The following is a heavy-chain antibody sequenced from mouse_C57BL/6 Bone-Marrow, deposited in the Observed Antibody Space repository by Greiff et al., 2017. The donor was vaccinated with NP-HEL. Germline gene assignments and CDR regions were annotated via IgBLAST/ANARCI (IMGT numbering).Heavy chain of an antibody. Sequence: EVKVEESGPGLVKPSQSLSLTCSVTGYSITSGYYWNWIRQFPGNKLEWMGYISYDGSNNYNPSLKNRISITRDTSKNQFFLKLNSVTTEDTATYYCARGGDGRPCYAMDYWGQGTSVTVSS. CDR1: GYSITSGYY. V-gene: IGHV3-6*01. J-gene: IGHJ4*01. CDR2: ISYDGSN. D-gene: IGHD2-12*01. CDR3: ARGGDGRPCYAMDY.